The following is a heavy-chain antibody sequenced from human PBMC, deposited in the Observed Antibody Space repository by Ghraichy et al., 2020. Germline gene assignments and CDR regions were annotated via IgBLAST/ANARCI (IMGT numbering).Heavy chain of an antibody. CDR3: ARDRKLCSSTSCPNWFDP. CDR1: GYTFTSYG. V-gene: IGHV1-18*04. J-gene: IGHJ5*02. Sequence: ASVKVSCKASGYTFTSYGISWVRQAPGQGLEWMGWISAYNGNTNYAQKLQGRVTMTTDTSTSTAYMELRSLRSDDTAVYYCARDRKLCSSTSCPNWFDPWGQGTLVTVSS. D-gene: IGHD2-2*01. CDR2: ISAYNGNT.